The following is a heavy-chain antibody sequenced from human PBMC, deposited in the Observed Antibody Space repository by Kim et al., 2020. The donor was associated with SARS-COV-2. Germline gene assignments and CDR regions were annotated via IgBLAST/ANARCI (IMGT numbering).Heavy chain of an antibody. CDR1: GGTFSSYT. J-gene: IGHJ4*02. V-gene: IGHV1-69*02. CDR2: IIPILGIA. D-gene: IGHD6-6*01. CDR3: ASLKGQLAARGDY. Sequence: SVKVSCKASGGTFSSYTISWVRQAPGQGLEWMGRIIPILGIANYAQKFQGRVTITADKSTSTAYMELSSLRSEDTAVYYCASLKGQLAARGDYWGQGTLVTVSS.